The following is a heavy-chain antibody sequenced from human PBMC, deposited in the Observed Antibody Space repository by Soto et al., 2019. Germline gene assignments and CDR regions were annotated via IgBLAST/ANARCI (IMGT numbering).Heavy chain of an antibody. J-gene: IGHJ3*01. D-gene: IGHD6-13*01. Sequence: EVQLVESGGGLEQPGRSLRLSCAASGFTFDDYVMHWVRQAPGKGLEWVSRINWDGGSIAYADSVKGRFTISRDNAKNSLYLQLNSLRPEDTALYYCAKLIAAADRGAFDVWGQGTMVTVSS. V-gene: IGHV3-9*01. CDR1: GFTFDDYV. CDR3: AKLIAAADRGAFDV. CDR2: INWDGGSI.